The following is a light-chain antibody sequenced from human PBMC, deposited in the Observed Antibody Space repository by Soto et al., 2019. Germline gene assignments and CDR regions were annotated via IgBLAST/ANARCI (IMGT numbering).Light chain of an antibody. CDR3: QQYGSSLGVT. J-gene: IGKJ4*01. Sequence: EVLFTQSPGTLSLSRGERGTLSCRASERIYSAYLGWYQRKPGQAPRLLIYGTSSRATGIPDRFSGSGSGTDFTLTISRLEPEDFAVYYCQQYGSSLGVTFGGGTKVDIK. V-gene: IGKV3-20*01. CDR2: GTS. CDR1: ERIYSAY.